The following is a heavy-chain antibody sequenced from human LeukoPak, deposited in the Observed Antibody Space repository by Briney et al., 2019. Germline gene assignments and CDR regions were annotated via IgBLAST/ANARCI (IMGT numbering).Heavy chain of an antibody. J-gene: IGHJ6*03. D-gene: IGHD4-17*01. CDR1: GYTFTGYY. Sequence: ASVKVSCKASGYTFTGYYMHWVRQAPGQGLEWMGWINPNSGGTNYAQKFQGRVTMTRDTSISTAYMELSRLRSDDTAVYYCARVAGYGDAYYYYYMDVWGKGTTVTVFS. CDR3: ARVAGYGDAYYYYYMDV. CDR2: INPNSGGT. V-gene: IGHV1-2*02.